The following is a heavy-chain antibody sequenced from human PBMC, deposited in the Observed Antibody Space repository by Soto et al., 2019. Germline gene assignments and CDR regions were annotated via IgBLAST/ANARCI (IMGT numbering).Heavy chain of an antibody. D-gene: IGHD3-9*01. J-gene: IGHJ4*02. Sequence: GESLKISCKGSGYSFTSYWISWVRQMPGKGLEWMGRIDPSDSYTNYSPSFQGHVTISADKSISTAYLQWSSLKASDTAMYYCARHAPDFRKYYDILTGYYGYWGQGTLVTVSS. CDR2: IDPSDSYT. CDR1: GYSFTSYW. CDR3: ARHAPDFRKYYDILTGYYGY. V-gene: IGHV5-10-1*01.